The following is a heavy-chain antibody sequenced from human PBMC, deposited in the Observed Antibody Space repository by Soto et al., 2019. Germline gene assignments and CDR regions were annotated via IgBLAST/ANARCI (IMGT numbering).Heavy chain of an antibody. CDR2: INAGNGNT. CDR1: GYSFPSYA. Sequence: SVRLSRKAAGYSFPSYAMHLVRQAPGQRIEWMGWINAGNGNTKYSQKFQGRVTITRDTSASTAYMELSSLRSEDTAVYYCAIGTGGPDGSGDYWGKGTLVSVSS. D-gene: IGHD2-15*01. V-gene: IGHV1-3*01. J-gene: IGHJ4*02. CDR3: AIGTGGPDGSGDY.